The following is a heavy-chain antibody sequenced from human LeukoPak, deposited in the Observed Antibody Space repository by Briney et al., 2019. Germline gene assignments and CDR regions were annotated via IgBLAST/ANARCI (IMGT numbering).Heavy chain of an antibody. CDR3: ARGRMYYYDSSAYSAFDY. J-gene: IGHJ4*02. Sequence: GGSLRLSCAASGFNVSRNHMTWVRQAPGKGLEWVSVIYSGGNTYYADSVKGRFTISRDNSKNTLYIQMNSLRAEDTAVYYCARGRMYYYDSSAYSAFDYWGQGTLVTVSS. V-gene: IGHV3-66*01. D-gene: IGHD3-22*01. CDR1: GFNVSRNH. CDR2: IYSGGNT.